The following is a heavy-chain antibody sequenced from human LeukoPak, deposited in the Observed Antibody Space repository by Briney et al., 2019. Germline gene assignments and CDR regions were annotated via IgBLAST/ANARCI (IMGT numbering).Heavy chain of an antibody. CDR2: IYHSGST. Sequence: SETLSLTCAVSGGSISSSNWWSWVRQPPGKGLEWIGEIYHSGSTNYNPSLKSRVTISVDTSKNQFSLKLSSVTAADTAVYYCARALIVGATNFDAFDIWGQGTMVTVSS. CDR1: GGSISSSNW. CDR3: ARALIVGATNFDAFDI. D-gene: IGHD1-26*01. V-gene: IGHV4-4*02. J-gene: IGHJ3*02.